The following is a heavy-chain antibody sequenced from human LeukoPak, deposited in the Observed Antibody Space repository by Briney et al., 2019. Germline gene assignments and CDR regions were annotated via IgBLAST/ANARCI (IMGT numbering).Heavy chain of an antibody. Sequence: SETLSLTCAVYGGSFSGYYWSWIRQPPGKGLEWIGEINHSGSTNYNPSLKSRVIIFVDTSKNQFSLNLRFVIAADTAVYYCVRLWSTDCSGGSCPHQPNCWGQGTLVTVSS. CDR1: GGSFSGYY. CDR2: INHSGST. V-gene: IGHV4-34*01. D-gene: IGHD2-15*01. J-gene: IGHJ4*02. CDR3: VRLWSTDCSGGSCPHQPNC.